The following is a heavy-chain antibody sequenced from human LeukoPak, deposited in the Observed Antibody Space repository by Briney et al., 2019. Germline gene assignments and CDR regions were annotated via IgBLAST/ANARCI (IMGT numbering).Heavy chain of an antibody. CDR3: ARDMVRGEFDY. V-gene: IGHV4-31*03. Sequence: SETLSLTCTVSGGSISSGGYYWSWIRQHPGKGLEWIGYIYYGGSTYYNPSLKSRVTISVDTSKNQFSLKLSSVTAADTAVYYCARDMVRGEFDYWGQGTLVTVSS. CDR1: GGSISSGGYY. J-gene: IGHJ4*02. CDR2: IYYGGST. D-gene: IGHD3-10*01.